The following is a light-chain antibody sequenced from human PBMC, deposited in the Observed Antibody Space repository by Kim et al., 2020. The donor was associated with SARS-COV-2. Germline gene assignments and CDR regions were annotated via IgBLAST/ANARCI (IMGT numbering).Light chain of an antibody. Sequence: LTQPPSVSKGLRQTATLTCTGNSNNVGNEGAVWLQQNQGHPPKLLSYRNNNRPSGISERFSASRSGNTASLTITGLQPEDEADYYCSAWDTTLSAWVFGGGTQLTVL. CDR3: SAWDTTLSAWV. CDR2: RNN. CDR1: SNNVGNEG. V-gene: IGLV10-54*04. J-gene: IGLJ3*02.